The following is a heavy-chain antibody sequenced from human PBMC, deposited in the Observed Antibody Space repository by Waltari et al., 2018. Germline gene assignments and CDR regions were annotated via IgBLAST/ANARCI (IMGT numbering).Heavy chain of an antibody. J-gene: IGHJ6*02. CDR2: IYQDGSVT. CDR1: GFTFSKFW. D-gene: IGHD3-16*01. CDR3: VRDDDGGMGAV. Sequence: EVQLVESGGGLVQPGGSLRLSCAASGFTFSKFWMSWVRQAPGKGLELVANIYQDGSVTNYVDSVKSRFTTPRHNARNSLYLQMNSLRADDTAVYYCVRDDDGGMGAVWGQGTTVTVSS. V-gene: IGHV3-7*01.